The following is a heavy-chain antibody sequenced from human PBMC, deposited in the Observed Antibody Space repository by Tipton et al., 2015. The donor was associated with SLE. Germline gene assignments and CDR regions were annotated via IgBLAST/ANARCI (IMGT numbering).Heavy chain of an antibody. Sequence: TLSLTCTVSGGSISSHYWSWIRQSPGRGLEWIGYIYARGITKYNPSLKSRVTMSVDTPENQFSLKLSSVTAADTAVYYCARDYFCSGGSCFDWYFDVWGRGTLVTVSS. V-gene: IGHV4-4*08. CDR3: ARDYFCSGGSCFDWYFDV. CDR1: GGSISSHY. J-gene: IGHJ2*01. D-gene: IGHD2-15*01. CDR2: IYARGIT.